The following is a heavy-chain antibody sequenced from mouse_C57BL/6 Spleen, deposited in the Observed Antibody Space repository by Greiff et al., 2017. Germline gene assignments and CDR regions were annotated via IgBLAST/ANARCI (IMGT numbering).Heavy chain of an antibody. Sequence: QVQLKQPGAELVKPGASVKLSCKASGYTFTSYWMHWVKQRPGQGLEWIGMIHPNSGSTNYNEKFKSKATLTVDKSSSTAYMQLSSLTSEDSAVYYCARGELRLPAFDYWGQGTTLTVSS. CDR2: IHPNSGST. J-gene: IGHJ2*01. V-gene: IGHV1-64*01. D-gene: IGHD3-2*02. CDR3: ARGELRLPAFDY. CDR1: GYTFTSYW.